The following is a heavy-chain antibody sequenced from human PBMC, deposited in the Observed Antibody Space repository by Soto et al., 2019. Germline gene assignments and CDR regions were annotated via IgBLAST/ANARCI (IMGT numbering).Heavy chain of an antibody. D-gene: IGHD3-10*01. V-gene: IGHV3-21*01. CDR1: GFTFSSYS. Sequence: GGSLRLSCAASGFTFSSYSMNWVRQAPGKGLEWVSSISSSSSYIYYADSVKGRFTISRDNAKNSLYLQMNSLRAEDTAVYYCASYSGYPTSIDYWGQGTLVTVSS. CDR3: ASYSGYPTSIDY. CDR2: ISSSSSYI. J-gene: IGHJ4*02.